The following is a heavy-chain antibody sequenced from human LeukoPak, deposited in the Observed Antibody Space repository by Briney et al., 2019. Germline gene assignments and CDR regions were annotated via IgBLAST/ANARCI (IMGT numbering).Heavy chain of an antibody. J-gene: IGHJ4*02. V-gene: IGHV3-21*01. CDR2: ISSSSSYI. CDR3: ARGKGFLNDY. Sequence: PGGSLRLSCAASGFTFSSYSMNWVRQAPGKGLGWVSSISSSSSYIYYADSVKGRFTISRDNAKNSLYLQMNSLRAEDTAVYYCARGKGFLNDYWGQGTLVTVSS. D-gene: IGHD2/OR15-2a*01. CDR1: GFTFSSYS.